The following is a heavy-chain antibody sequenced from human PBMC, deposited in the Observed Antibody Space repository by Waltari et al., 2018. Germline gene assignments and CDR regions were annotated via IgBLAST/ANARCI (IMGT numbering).Heavy chain of an antibody. V-gene: IGHV4-38-2*02. CDR1: GHPIRSGYY. CDR3: ARVEVPGPVDS. CDR2: IFHGGLGDLSYSGSA. D-gene: IGHD3-3*01. J-gene: IGHJ5*01. Sequence: VQLHESGPGLVKPSGTLSLTCPVSGHPIRSGYYWGWIRPPPGKGREWIGNIFHGGLGDLSYSGSAYYNPSLRSRVSMSVDTSRNQFSLRLESVTASDTALYYCARVEVPGPVDSWGPGILVAVSS.